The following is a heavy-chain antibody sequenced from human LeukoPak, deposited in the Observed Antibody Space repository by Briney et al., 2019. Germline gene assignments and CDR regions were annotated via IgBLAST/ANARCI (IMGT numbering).Heavy chain of an antibody. CDR2: ISGSGGST. Sequence: GGSLRLSCAASGFIFSSYAMSWVRQAPGKGLEWVSGISGSGGSTYYADSVKGRFSISRDNSKNTLFLQMDSLRAEDTAIYYCTKDYIYDSETNLFDYWGQGTLVTVSS. V-gene: IGHV3-23*01. D-gene: IGHD3-16*01. J-gene: IGHJ4*02. CDR3: TKDYIYDSETNLFDY. CDR1: GFIFSSYA.